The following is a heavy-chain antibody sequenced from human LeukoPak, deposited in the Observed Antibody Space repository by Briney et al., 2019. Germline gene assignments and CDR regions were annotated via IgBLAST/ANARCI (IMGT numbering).Heavy chain of an antibody. CDR1: GFTFSSYA. CDR3: AKIPIFGVVNTLYFDY. D-gene: IGHD3-3*01. CDR2: ISGSGGST. Sequence: PGGSLRLSCAASGFTFSSYAMSWARQAPGKGLEWVSAISGSGGSTYYADSVKGRFTISRDNSKNTLYLQMNSLRAEDTAVYYCAKIPIFGVVNTLYFDYWGQGTLVTVSS. V-gene: IGHV3-23*01. J-gene: IGHJ4*02.